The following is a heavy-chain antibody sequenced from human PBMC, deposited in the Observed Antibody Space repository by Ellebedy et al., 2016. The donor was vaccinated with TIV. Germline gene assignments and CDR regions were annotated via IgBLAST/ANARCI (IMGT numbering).Heavy chain of an antibody. CDR3: ARDYRFDY. Sequence: AASVKVSCKASGYTFRSYGISWVRQAPGQGLEWMGWISAYNGNTNYALKFQDRVTMTTDTPTNTAYMELRSLRSDDTAMYYCARDYRFDYWGQGTLVTVSS. CDR1: GYTFRSYG. CDR2: ISAYNGNT. J-gene: IGHJ4*02. V-gene: IGHV1-18*01. D-gene: IGHD1-14*01.